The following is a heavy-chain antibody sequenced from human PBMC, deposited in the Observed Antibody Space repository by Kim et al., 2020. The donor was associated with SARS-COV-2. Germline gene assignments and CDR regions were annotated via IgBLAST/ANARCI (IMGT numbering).Heavy chain of an antibody. J-gene: IGHJ4*02. D-gene: IGHD6-13*01. V-gene: IGHV3-30*01. Sequence: SADSVKGRFTISRDNSTNTLYLQMNSLRAEDTAVYYCVREPLVFVYRFDYWGQGTLVTVSS. CDR3: VREPLVFVYRFDY.